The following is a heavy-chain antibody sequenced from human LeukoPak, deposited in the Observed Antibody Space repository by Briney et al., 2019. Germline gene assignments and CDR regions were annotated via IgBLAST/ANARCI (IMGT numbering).Heavy chain of an antibody. CDR2: ISWNSGSI. CDR3: AREGGGDRPGAFDI. D-gene: IGHD2-21*02. J-gene: IGHJ3*02. Sequence: GGSLRLSCAASGFTLDDYATHWVRQAPGKGLEWVSGISWNSGSIDYADSVKGRFTISRDNSKNTLYLQMNSLRAEDTAVYYCAREGGGDRPGAFDIWGQGTMVTVSS. CDR1: GFTLDDYA. V-gene: IGHV3-9*01.